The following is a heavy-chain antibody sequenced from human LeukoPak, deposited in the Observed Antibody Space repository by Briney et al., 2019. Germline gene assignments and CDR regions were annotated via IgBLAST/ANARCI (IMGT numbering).Heavy chain of an antibody. CDR1: GFTFSSYG. CDR3: ARDASLRFLEWLFNCYYYMDV. Sequence: PGGSLRLSCAASGFTFSSYGMSWVRQAPGKGLEWVSAISGSGGSTYYADSVKGRFTISRDNSKNTLYLQMNSLRAEDTAVYYCARDASLRFLEWLFNCYYYMDVWGKGTTVTVSS. J-gene: IGHJ6*03. V-gene: IGHV3-23*01. CDR2: ISGSGGST. D-gene: IGHD3-3*01.